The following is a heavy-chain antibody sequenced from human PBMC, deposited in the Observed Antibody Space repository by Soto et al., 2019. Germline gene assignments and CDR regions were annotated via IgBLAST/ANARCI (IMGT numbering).Heavy chain of an antibody. V-gene: IGHV1-2*04. CDR3: ARGSVAFGGLWYYGMDV. CDR1: GYTFTGYY. CDR2: INPNSGGT. J-gene: IGHJ6*02. D-gene: IGHD3-16*01. Sequence: ASVKVSCKASGYTFTGYYMHWVRQAPGQGLEWMGWINPNSGGTNYAQKFQGWVTMTRDTSISTAYMELSRLRSDDTAVYYCARGSVAFGGLWYYGMDVWGQGTTVTVSS.